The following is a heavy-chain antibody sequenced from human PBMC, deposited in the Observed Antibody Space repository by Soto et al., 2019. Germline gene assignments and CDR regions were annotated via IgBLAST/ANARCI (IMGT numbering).Heavy chain of an antibody. D-gene: IGHD2-15*01. Sequence: EVQLVESGGGLVKPGGSLRLSCAASGFTFSSYSMNWVRQAPGKGLEWVSSISSSSSYIYYADSVKGRFTISRDNAKNSLYLQMNSLRAEDTAVYYCARVGRGVVVAAIDYWGLGTLVTVSS. V-gene: IGHV3-21*01. CDR3: ARVGRGVVVAAIDY. J-gene: IGHJ4*02. CDR1: GFTFSSYS. CDR2: ISSSSSYI.